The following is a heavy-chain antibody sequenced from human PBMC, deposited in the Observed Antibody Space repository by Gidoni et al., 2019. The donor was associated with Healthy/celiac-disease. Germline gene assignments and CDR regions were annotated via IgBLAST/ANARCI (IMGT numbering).Heavy chain of an antibody. Sequence: EVQLLESGGGLVQPGGSLRPSCAASGFTFSSYAMSWVRQAPGKGLEWVSAISGSGGSTYYADSVKGRFTISRDNSKNTLYLQMNSLRAEDTAVYYCAKDIVVVVAATPGIDYWGQGTLVTVSS. D-gene: IGHD2-15*01. CDR1: GFTFSSYA. CDR3: AKDIVVVVAATPGIDY. CDR2: ISGSGGST. J-gene: IGHJ4*02. V-gene: IGHV3-23*01.